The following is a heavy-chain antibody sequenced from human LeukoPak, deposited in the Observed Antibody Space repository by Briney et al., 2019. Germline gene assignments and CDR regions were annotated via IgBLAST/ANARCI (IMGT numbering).Heavy chain of an antibody. Sequence: GASVKVSCKASGYTFTGYYMHWVRQAPGQGLEWMGRINPNSGDTGYAQKFQDRVTMTRNTSISTAYMELSSLRSDDTAVHYCARGPPNWGYDYWGPGTLVTVSS. CDR3: ARGPPNWGYDY. V-gene: IGHV1-2*06. CDR2: INPNSGDT. CDR1: GYTFTGYY. J-gene: IGHJ4*02. D-gene: IGHD7-27*01.